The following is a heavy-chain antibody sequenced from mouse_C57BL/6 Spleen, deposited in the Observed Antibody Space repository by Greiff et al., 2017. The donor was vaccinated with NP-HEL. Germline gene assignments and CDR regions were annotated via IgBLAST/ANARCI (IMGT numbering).Heavy chain of an antibody. Sequence: EVKLMESGAELVRPGASVKLSCTASGFNIKDDYMHWVKQRPEQGLEWIGWIDPENGDTEYASKFQGKATITADTSSNTAYLQLSSLTSEDTAVYYCTIYYYGSSYPFAYWGQGTLVTVSA. D-gene: IGHD1-1*01. CDR2: IDPENGDT. V-gene: IGHV14-4*01. CDR3: TIYYYGSSYPFAY. CDR1: GFNIKDDY. J-gene: IGHJ3*01.